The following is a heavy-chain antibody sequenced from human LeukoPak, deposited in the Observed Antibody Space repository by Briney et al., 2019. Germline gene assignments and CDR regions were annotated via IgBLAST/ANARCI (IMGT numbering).Heavy chain of an antibody. CDR2: ISGSGGST. D-gene: IGHD2-2*02. CDR1: GFTFSSYA. V-gene: IGHV3-23*01. Sequence: GGSLRLSCAASGFTFSSYAMSWVRQAPGKGLEWVSAISGSGGSTYYADSVKGRFTISRDNSKNTLYLQMNSLRVEDTAVYYCARDPRTAIRSEYFQHWGQGTLVTVSS. CDR3: ARDPRTAIRSEYFQH. J-gene: IGHJ1*01.